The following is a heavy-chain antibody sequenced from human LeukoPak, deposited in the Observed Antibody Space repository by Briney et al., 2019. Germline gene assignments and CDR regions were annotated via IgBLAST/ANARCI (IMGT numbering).Heavy chain of an antibody. Sequence: SETLSLTCTVSGVSISSYYWSWIRQPPGKGLEWIGYIYYSGSTNYNPSLKSRVTISVDTSKNQFSLKLSSVTAADTAVYYCARAGIAVAGTWGYYFDYWGQGTLVTVSS. CDR3: ARAGIAVAGTWGYYFDY. J-gene: IGHJ4*02. D-gene: IGHD6-19*01. CDR1: GVSISSYY. CDR2: IYYSGST. V-gene: IGHV4-59*01.